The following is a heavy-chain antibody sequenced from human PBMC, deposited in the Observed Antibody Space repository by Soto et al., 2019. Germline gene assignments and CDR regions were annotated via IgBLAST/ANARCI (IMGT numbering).Heavy chain of an antibody. CDR2: ISHSGTT. CDR3: ARNGGNTWYYFDS. D-gene: IGHD6-13*01. Sequence: QVPLQQWGAGLLKPSETLSLTCAVNGGSFTGYYGAWIRQSPEKGLEWIGEISHSGTTKYNPSLKSRVTISVDTSKNQFSLKLSSVTAADTGMYYCARNGGNTWYYFDSWGQGTVVTVSS. J-gene: IGHJ4*02. V-gene: IGHV4-34*01. CDR1: GGSFTGYY.